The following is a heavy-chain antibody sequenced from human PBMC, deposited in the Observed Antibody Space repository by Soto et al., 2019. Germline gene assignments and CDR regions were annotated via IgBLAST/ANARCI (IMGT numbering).Heavy chain of an antibody. J-gene: IGHJ4*02. CDR2: MSYDGSNK. D-gene: IGHD6-19*01. V-gene: IGHV3-30*03. Sequence: GGSLRLSCAASGFTFSSYGMHWVRQAPGKGLEWVSFMSYDGSNKNYADSVKGRFTISRDNSKNTLYLQMNSLRAEDTAVYYCRTQWLDWGQGTLVTDSS. CDR1: GFTFSSYG. CDR3: RTQWLD.